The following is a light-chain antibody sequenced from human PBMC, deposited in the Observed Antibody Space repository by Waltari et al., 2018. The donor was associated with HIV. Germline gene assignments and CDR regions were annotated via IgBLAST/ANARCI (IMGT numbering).Light chain of an antibody. CDR1: QGLSNY. Sequence: DIQMTQSPSSLSASVGVRVTITCRASQGLSNYSDLYQQKPEKVPKLLIYGASTLQSGGPSRFSGSGSGTDFTLTISSLQPEDVATYYCQKYNSVPQGFTFGPGTKVDIK. J-gene: IGKJ3*01. V-gene: IGKV1-27*01. CDR3: QKYNSVPQGFT. CDR2: GAS.